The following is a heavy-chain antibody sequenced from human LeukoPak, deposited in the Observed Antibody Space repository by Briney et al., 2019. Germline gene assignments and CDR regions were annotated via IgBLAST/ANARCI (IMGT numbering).Heavy chain of an antibody. D-gene: IGHD4-11*01. V-gene: IGHV4-61*02. CDR2: ICTSGST. J-gene: IGHJ6*03. Sequence: SESLSLTCTVSGGSISSGSYYWSWIRQPAGKGLEWIGRICTSGSTNYNPSLKSRVTISVDTSKNQFSLKLSSVTAADTAVYYCARDNRKKKTTGSTYYYYMYVWVKGTTVTVSS. CDR3: ARDNRKKKTTGSTYYYYMYV. CDR1: GGSISSGSYY.